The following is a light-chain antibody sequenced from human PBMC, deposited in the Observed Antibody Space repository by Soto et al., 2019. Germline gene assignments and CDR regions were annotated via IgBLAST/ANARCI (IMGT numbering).Light chain of an antibody. Sequence: ETVLTQSPGTLSLSPGERATLSCRASQSVSSTYLSWYQQKPGQAPRLLIYAASSRETGIPDTFSGSGSGTDFTLTISRLEPEDFAVYFCQQRSEWPLCTFGQGTKLEIK. J-gene: IGKJ2*02. CDR3: QQRSEWPLCT. V-gene: IGKV3D-20*02. CDR2: AAS. CDR1: QSVSSTY.